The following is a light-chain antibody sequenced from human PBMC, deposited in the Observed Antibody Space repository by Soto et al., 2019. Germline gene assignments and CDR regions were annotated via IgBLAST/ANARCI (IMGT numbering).Light chain of an antibody. CDR1: RSVSIN. CDR3: QQYGSSLT. V-gene: IGKV3-11*01. CDR2: DAS. Sequence: EIVWTQSPATLSLSPGERATLSCRASRSVSINLAWYQQKPGQAPRLLIYDASNRPTGIPARFTGSGSGTDFNLTISSLEPEDFAVYYCQQYGSSLTFGGGTKVDIK. J-gene: IGKJ4*01.